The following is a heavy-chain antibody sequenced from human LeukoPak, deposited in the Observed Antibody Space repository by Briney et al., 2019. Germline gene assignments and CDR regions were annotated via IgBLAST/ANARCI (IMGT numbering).Heavy chain of an antibody. CDR1: GFTFSNYA. CDR2: ITGSGGNT. CDR3: AKWGDFDVLTGYYVPDF. Sequence: GGSLRLCCAASGFTFSNYAMSWVRQAAGKGLEWVSAITGSGGNTYYADSVKGRFTISRDNSKNTLYLQMNSLRDEDTAVYYCAKWGDFDVLTGYYVPDFWGQGTLVTVSS. D-gene: IGHD3-9*01. J-gene: IGHJ4*02. V-gene: IGHV3-23*01.